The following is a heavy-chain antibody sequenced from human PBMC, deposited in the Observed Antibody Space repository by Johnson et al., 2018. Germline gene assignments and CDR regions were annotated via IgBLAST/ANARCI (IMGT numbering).Heavy chain of an antibody. Sequence: QVQLVESGGGVVQXGRSXRLXCAASGFTFINYGMHWVRQAPGKGLEWVAVISYDGDNKYYADSVKGRFTISRDNSKNTLYLQMNSLRAEDTAVYYCARDWWFGELYPYWGQGTLVTVSS. J-gene: IGHJ4*02. CDR2: ISYDGDNK. CDR1: GFTFINYG. CDR3: ARDWWFGELYPY. D-gene: IGHD3-10*01. V-gene: IGHV3-30*03.